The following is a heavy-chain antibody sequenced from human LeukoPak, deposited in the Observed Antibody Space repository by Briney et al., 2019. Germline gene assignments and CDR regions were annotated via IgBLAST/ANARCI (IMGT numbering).Heavy chain of an antibody. D-gene: IGHD1-14*01. J-gene: IGHJ3*02. CDR1: GGSFSGYY. Sequence: SETLSLTCAVYGGSFSGYYWSWIRQPPGKGLEWIGSIYYSGSTYYNPSLKSRVTISVDTSKNQFSLKLSSVTAADTAVYYCARYVSGNRDDAFDIWGQGTMVTVSS. CDR3: ARYVSGNRDDAFDI. CDR2: IYYSGST. V-gene: IGHV4-34*01.